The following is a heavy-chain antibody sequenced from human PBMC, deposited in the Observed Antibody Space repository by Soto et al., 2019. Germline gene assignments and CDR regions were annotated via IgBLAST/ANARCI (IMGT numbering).Heavy chain of an antibody. CDR2: ISYDGSNK. Sequence: PGGSLRLSCAASGFTFSSYCMHWVRQAPGKGLEWVAVISYDGSNKYYADSVKGRFTISRDNSKNTLYLQMNSLRAEDTAVYYCAKVGRAYDFWYYGMDVWGQGTTVTVSS. V-gene: IGHV3-30*18. D-gene: IGHD3-3*01. CDR3: AKVGRAYDFWYYGMDV. CDR1: GFTFSSYC. J-gene: IGHJ6*02.